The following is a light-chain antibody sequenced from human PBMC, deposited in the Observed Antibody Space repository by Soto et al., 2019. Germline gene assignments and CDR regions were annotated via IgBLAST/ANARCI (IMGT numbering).Light chain of an antibody. J-gene: IGKJ1*01. CDR1: QSISSY. CDR3: QQRYRTPVT. V-gene: IGKV1-39*01. Sequence: DIQMTQSPSSLSASVGDRVTITCRASQSISSYLNWYQQKPGKAPKLLIYAASSLQSGVPSRFSGSESGTDITLTISSLEPEDFETYYWQQRYRTPVTFGHGTKVEI. CDR2: AAS.